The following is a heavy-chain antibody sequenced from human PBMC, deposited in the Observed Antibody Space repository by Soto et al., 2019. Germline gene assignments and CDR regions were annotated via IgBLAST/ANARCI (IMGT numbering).Heavy chain of an antibody. J-gene: IGHJ5*02. V-gene: IGHV2-5*02. D-gene: IGHD3-22*01. CDR3: AHSLIGYYYGSSGSIWFDP. CDR1: GFSLSTSGVG. CDR2: IYWDDDK. Sequence: QITLKESGPTLVKPTQTLTLTCTFSGFSLSTSGVGVGWIRQPPGKALEWLALIYWDDDKRYSPSLKSRLTITKDTSKNQVVLTMTNMDPVDTATYYCAHSLIGYYYGSSGSIWFDPWGQGTLVTVSS.